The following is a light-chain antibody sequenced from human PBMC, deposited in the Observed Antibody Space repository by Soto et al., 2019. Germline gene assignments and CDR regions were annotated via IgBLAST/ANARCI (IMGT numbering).Light chain of an antibody. J-gene: IGKJ4*01. CDR3: QQYNHWPRMLS. V-gene: IGKV3-15*01. Sequence: EIILTQSPATLYVSPGERATLYCRASQSLTSNLAWYQQRPGQAPRLLIYDTSTRATDIPARFSGSGSGTEFTLTIASLQSEDFAVYYCQQYNHWPRMLSFGGGTRV. CDR1: QSLTSN. CDR2: DTS.